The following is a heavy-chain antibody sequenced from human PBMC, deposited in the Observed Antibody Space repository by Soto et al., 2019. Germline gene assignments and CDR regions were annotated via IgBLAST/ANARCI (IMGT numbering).Heavy chain of an antibody. CDR1: GYSFTNND. CDR3: ARMATFGSLNWFDP. V-gene: IGHV1-8*01. Sequence: SSVKVPCQASGYSFTNNDVTCVRQAPGQGVQWIGWRNPGRGDKGKAQNCQGRVPTTRDTSIAPANRELSSLRSDDTAIYSCARMATFGSLNWFDPWGQGTLVTVSS. J-gene: IGHJ5*02. D-gene: IGHD3-16*01. CDR2: RNPGRGDK.